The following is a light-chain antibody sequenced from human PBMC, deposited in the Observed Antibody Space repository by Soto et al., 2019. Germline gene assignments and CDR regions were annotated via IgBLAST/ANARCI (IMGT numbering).Light chain of an antibody. Sequence: DIQMTQSPSTLSASVGDRVTITCRASQSISSWLAWYQQKPGKAPKLLIYKASSLESGVPSRFSGRGSGTEFTLTIISLQPDDFATYYCQQYNSYSRTFGQGTKLEIK. CDR2: KAS. J-gene: IGKJ2*01. CDR1: QSISSW. V-gene: IGKV1-5*03. CDR3: QQYNSYSRT.